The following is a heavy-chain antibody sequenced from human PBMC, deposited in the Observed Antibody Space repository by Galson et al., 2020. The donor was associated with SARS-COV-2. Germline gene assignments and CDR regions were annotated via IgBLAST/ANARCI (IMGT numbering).Heavy chain of an antibody. J-gene: IGHJ4*02. V-gene: IGHV3-48*03. Sequence: GGSLRLSCAASGFTFSSYEMNWVRQAPGKGLEWVSYISSSGSTIYYADSVKGRFTISRDNAKNSLYLQMNSLRAEDTAVYYCARGVGSSWYAKFDYWGQGTLVTISS. CDR2: ISSSGSTI. CDR1: GFTFSSYE. D-gene: IGHD6-13*01. CDR3: ARGVGSSWYAKFDY.